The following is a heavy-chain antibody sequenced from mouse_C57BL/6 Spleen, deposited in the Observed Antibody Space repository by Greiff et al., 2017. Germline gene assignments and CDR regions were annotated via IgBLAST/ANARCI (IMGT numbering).Heavy chain of an antibody. CDR1: GYSIISDY. CDR3: ARGDGYYGGFAY. V-gene: IGHV3-8*01. J-gene: IGHJ3*01. CDR2: ISYSGST. D-gene: IGHD2-3*01. Sequence: EVKLVESGPGLAKPSQTLSLTCSVTGYSIISDYWNWIRKFPGNKLEYMGYISYSGSTYYNPSLKSRISITRDTSTNQYYLQLNSVTTEDTATFYCARGDGYYGGFAYWGQGTLVTVSA.